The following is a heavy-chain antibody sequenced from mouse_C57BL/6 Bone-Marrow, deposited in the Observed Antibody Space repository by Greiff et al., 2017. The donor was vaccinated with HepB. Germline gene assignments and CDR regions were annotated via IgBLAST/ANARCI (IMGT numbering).Heavy chain of an antibody. V-gene: IGHV1-52*01. Sequence: VQLQQSGAELVRPGSSVKLSCKASGYTFTSYWMHWVKQRPIQGLEWIGNIDPSDSETHYNQKFKDKATLTVDKSSSTAYMQLSSLTSEDSAVYYCARAPSYYGSFDYWGQGTTLTVSS. D-gene: IGHD1-1*01. CDR2: IDPSDSET. CDR3: ARAPSYYGSFDY. J-gene: IGHJ2*01. CDR1: GYTFTSYW.